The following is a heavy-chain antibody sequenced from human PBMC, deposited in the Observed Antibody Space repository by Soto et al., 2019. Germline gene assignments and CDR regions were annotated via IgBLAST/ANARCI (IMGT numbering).Heavy chain of an antibody. CDR1: GFTVSSNY. J-gene: IGHJ6*02. D-gene: IGHD3-3*01. V-gene: IGHV3-53*01. Sequence: AGSLRLSCAASGFTVSSNYVSWVRQAPGEGLEWVSTISGGTTYYADSVKGRFTISRDNPKKTLELQMNSLRAEDTAVYYCVKDWSGDKCPCLDVWGQGTTVTVSS. CDR3: VKDWSGDKCPCLDV. CDR2: ISGGTT.